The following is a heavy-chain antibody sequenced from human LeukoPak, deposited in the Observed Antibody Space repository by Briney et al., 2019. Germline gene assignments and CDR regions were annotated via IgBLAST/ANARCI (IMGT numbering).Heavy chain of an antibody. CDR2: ISSSGSTI. V-gene: IGHV3-11*01. Sequence: GGSLRLSCAASGFTFSDYYMSWIRQAPGKGLEWVSYISSSGSTIYYADSVKGRFTISRDNAKNSLYLQMNSLRAEDTAVYYCARLSTLGTEDYDFWSGLVDYWGQGTLVTVSS. J-gene: IGHJ4*02. D-gene: IGHD3-3*01. CDR1: GFTFSDYY. CDR3: ARLSTLGTEDYDFWSGLVDY.